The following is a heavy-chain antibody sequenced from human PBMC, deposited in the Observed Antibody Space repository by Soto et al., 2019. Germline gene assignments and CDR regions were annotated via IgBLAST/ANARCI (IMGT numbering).Heavy chain of an antibody. CDR1: GFSLTTGGVA. CDR2: IYWNDDK. D-gene: IGHD3-9*01. CDR3: AKKLRYLDAMDV. V-gene: IGHV2-5*01. J-gene: IGHJ6*02. Sequence: SGPTLVNPTQTLTLTCSFSGFSLTTGGVAVGWIRQPPGKALEWLALIYWNDDKRYSPSLKNRLTVTKDNSKKKVVLTLTNMDPVDTATYYCAKKLRYLDAMDVWGQGNTVTVSS.